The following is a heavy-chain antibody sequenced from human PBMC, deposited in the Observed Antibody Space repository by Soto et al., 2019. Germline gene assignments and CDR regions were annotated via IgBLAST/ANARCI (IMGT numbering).Heavy chain of an antibody. D-gene: IGHD3-9*01. J-gene: IGHJ4*02. CDR3: VREDILGVRSFDY. CDR2: ISSGSKTI. CDR1: GFTFSGYS. V-gene: IGHV3-48*02. Sequence: PGGSLRLSCAASGFTFSGYSVNWVRQAPGKGLEWVSYISSGSKTIYYAESVKGRFTVSRDNARNSQYLQMNSLRDEDTAVYYCVREDILGVRSFDYWGQGTMVTVPS.